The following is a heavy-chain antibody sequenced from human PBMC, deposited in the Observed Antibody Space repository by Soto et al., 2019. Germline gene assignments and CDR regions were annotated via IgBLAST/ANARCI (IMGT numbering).Heavy chain of an antibody. CDR3: GGDLSRSVNTQKDAFRF. CDR1: GFTFRSSG. V-gene: IGHV3-33*01. CDR2: IWYDGSSK. Sequence: QVPLVQSGGGVVQPGRSLTLSCAVSGFTFRSSGMHWVRQAPGKGLEWVAVIWYDGSSKYYADSVKGRFTISRDSSQDTLYFKMNSLRAEGTGGYFCGGDLSRSVNTQKDAFRFLGQGTTVTVSS. D-gene: IGHD2-2*02. J-gene: IGHJ3*01.